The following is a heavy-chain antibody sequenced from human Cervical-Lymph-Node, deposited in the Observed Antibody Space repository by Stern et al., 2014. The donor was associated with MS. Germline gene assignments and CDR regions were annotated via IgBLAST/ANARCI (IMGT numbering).Heavy chain of an antibody. J-gene: IGHJ4*02. CDR2: VYPPDSET. D-gene: IGHD5-12*01. CDR1: GYTFTTYW. CDR3: ARGWPRGWMVDY. V-gene: IGHV5-51*01. Sequence: EVQLVESGAEVRKPGESLKISCKGSGYTFTTYWIGWVRQMPRRGLETIGNVYPPDSETRSSPSFQGQVTIPVDNSISTAYLQWMSLKASDSAMYYCARGWPRGWMVDYWGQGTPVTVSA.